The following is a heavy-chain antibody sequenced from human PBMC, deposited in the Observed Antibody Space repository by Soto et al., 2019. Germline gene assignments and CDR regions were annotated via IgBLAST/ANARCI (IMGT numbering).Heavy chain of an antibody. CDR2: ISSNSAYI. V-gene: IGHV3-21*01. CDR1: GFTFRSFT. D-gene: IGHD6-13*01. J-gene: IGHJ5*02. CDR3: TRDASRDSSARGWFDP. Sequence: GGSLSLSCAASGFTFRSFTMNWVRQAPGKGLEWVSTISSNSAYIYYTDALRGRFTISRDNAKNSLHLQMNSLRAEDTAVYYGTRDASRDSSARGWFDPWGPGTLVTVSS.